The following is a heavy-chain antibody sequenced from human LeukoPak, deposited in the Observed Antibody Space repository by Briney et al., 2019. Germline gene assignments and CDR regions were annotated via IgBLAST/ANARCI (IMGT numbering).Heavy chain of an antibody. CDR3: ARLSPEYYYDSSGYPNI. CDR1: GYSISSGYY. D-gene: IGHD3-22*01. Sequence: PSETLSLTCAVSGYSISSGYYWGWIRQPPGRGLEWIGSIYHSGSTYYNPSLKSRVTISVDTSKNQFSLKLSSVTAADTAVYYWARLSPEYYYDSSGYPNIWGQGTLVTVSS. CDR2: IYHSGST. J-gene: IGHJ4*02. V-gene: IGHV4-38-2*01.